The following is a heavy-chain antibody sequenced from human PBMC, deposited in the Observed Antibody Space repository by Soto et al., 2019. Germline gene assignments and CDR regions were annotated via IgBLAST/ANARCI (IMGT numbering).Heavy chain of an antibody. CDR1: GFTFSSYW. V-gene: IGHV3-7*01. CDR2: IKQDGSEK. J-gene: IGHJ5*02. Sequence: PGGSLRLSCAASGFTFSSYWMSWVRQAPGKGLEWVANIKQDGSEKYYVDSVKGRFTISRDNAKNSLYLQMNSLRAEDTAVYYCARDSITGTSNWFDPWGQGTLVTVSS. CDR3: ARDSITGTSNWFDP. D-gene: IGHD1-7*01.